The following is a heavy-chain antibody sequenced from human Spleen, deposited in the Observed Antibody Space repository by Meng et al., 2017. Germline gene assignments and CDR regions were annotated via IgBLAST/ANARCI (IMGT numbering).Heavy chain of an antibody. CDR1: GFTLSNNW. CDR2: INSDGSST. V-gene: IGHV3-74*01. Sequence: GGSLRLSCAASGFTLSNNWMHWVRQAPGKGLVWVSRINSDGSSTTYADSVKGRFTISRDNAKNTLYLQMNSLRGDDTAVYYCARQTYYYGANALDIWGQGTMVTVSS. J-gene: IGHJ3*02. CDR3: ARQTYYYGANALDI. D-gene: IGHD3-10*01.